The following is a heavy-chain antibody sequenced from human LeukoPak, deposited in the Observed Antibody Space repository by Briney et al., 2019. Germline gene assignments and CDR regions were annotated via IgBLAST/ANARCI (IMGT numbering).Heavy chain of an antibody. CDR1: GYSFTSYW. J-gene: IGHJ4*02. Sequence: GESLKISCKGSGYSFTSYWIGWVRQMPGKGLEWMGIIYPGDSDTRYSPSFQGQVTISADKSISTAYLQWSSLKASDTAMYYCARSPSYYDFWSGYYTPHFDYWGQGILVTVSS. V-gene: IGHV5-51*01. CDR3: ARSPSYYDFWSGYYTPHFDY. D-gene: IGHD3-3*01. CDR2: IYPGDSDT.